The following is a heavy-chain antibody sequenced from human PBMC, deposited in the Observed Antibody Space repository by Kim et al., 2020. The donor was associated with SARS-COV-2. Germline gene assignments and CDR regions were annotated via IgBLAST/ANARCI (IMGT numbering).Heavy chain of an antibody. CDR3: AKDHPYMYSMGDY. D-gene: IGHD6-13*01. Sequence: YADSVKGRFTISRDNSKNTLYLQMNSLRAEDTAVYYCAKDHPYMYSMGDYWGQGTLVTVSS. V-gene: IGHV3-23*01. J-gene: IGHJ4*02.